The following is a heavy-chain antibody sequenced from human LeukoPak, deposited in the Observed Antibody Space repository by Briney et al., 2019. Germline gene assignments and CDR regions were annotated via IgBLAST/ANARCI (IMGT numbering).Heavy chain of an antibody. Sequence: PSETLSLTCTVSGGSISSYYWSWIRQPAGKGLEWIGRIYTSGSTNYNPSLKSRVTISVDKSKNQFSLKLSSVTAADTAVYYCARDAVSGSYPWFDPWGQGTLVTVSS. CDR1: GGSISSYY. CDR3: ARDAVSGSYPWFDP. D-gene: IGHD1-26*01. J-gene: IGHJ5*02. V-gene: IGHV4-4*07. CDR2: IYTSGST.